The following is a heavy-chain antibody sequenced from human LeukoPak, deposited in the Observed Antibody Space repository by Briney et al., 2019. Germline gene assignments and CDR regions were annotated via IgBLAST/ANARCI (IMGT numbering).Heavy chain of an antibody. J-gene: IGHJ3*02. CDR1: GFTFSSYS. D-gene: IGHD6-13*01. V-gene: IGHV3-48*01. Sequence: GGSLRLSCAASGFTFSSYSMSWVRQAPGKGLEWVSYISSSSSTIYYADSVKGRFTISRDNAKNSLYLQMNSLRAEDTAVYYCARENGWGQQLVKDAFDIWGQGTMVTVSS. CDR3: ARENGWGQQLVKDAFDI. CDR2: ISSSSSTI.